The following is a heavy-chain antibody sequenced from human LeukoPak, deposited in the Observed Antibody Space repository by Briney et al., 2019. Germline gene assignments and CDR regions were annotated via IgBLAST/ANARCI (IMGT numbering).Heavy chain of an antibody. CDR3: ARGGGNFDY. Sequence: GGSLRLSCAASEFTFSSYTINWVRQAPGKGLEWVSSISSTSTYISYADSVKGRFTISRDNAKNSLYLQMNSLRAEDTAVYYCARGGGNFDYWGQGTLVTVSS. J-gene: IGHJ4*02. V-gene: IGHV3-21*01. D-gene: IGHD2-15*01. CDR2: ISSTSTYI. CDR1: EFTFSSYT.